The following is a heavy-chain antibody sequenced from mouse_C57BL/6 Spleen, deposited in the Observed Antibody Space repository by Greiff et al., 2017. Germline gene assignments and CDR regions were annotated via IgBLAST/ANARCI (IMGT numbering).Heavy chain of an antibody. J-gene: IGHJ1*03. CDR3: ARTGWDSHWYFDV. Sequence: QVQLQQPGAELVRPGSSVKLSCKASGYTFTSYWMHWVKQRPIQGLEWIGNIDPSDSETHYNQKFKDKATLTVDKSSSTAYMQRSSLPSEDSAVYYCARTGWDSHWYFDVWGTGTTVTVSS. CDR1: GYTFTSYW. V-gene: IGHV1-52*01. D-gene: IGHD4-1*01. CDR2: IDPSDSET.